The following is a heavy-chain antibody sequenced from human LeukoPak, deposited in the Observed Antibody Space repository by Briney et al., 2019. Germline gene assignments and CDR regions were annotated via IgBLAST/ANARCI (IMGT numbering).Heavy chain of an antibody. J-gene: IGHJ4*02. CDR1: GFTFSSYA. D-gene: IGHD2/OR15-2a*01. Sequence: GGSLRLSCAASGFTFSSYAMSWLRQATGKGLEGVSAISGSGGSTYYADSVKGRFTISRDNSKNTLYLQMNSLKSEDTGIYHCSSGGHYFGLWGQGTLVTVSS. CDR3: SSGGHYFGL. V-gene: IGHV3-23*01. CDR2: ISGSGGST.